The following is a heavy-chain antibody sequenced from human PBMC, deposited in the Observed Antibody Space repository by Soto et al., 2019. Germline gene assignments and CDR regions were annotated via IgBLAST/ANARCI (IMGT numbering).Heavy chain of an antibody. CDR2: IKSKTDGGTT. V-gene: IGHV3-15*07. D-gene: IGHD3-3*01. CDR1: GFTFSNAW. J-gene: IGHJ6*02. CDR3: TTDDPEITIFGVGRGMDV. Sequence: EVQLVESGGGLVKPGGSLRLSCAASGFTFSNAWMNWVRQAPGKGLEWVGRIKSKTDGGTTDYAAPVKGRFTISRDDSKNTLYLQMNSLKTEDTAVYYCTTDDPEITIFGVGRGMDVWGQGTTVTVSS.